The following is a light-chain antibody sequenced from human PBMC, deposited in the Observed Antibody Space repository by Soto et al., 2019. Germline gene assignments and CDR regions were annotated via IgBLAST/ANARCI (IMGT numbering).Light chain of an antibody. CDR2: AAS. Sequence: GDRVTITCRARRTIAGYVNWYQQRPGEAPNLLIYAASSLQSGVPSRFRGSGSGTDFTLTINSLQPEDFATFYCQQTYSTPGTFGQGTKVDIK. V-gene: IGKV1-39*01. CDR1: RTIAGY. CDR3: QQTYSTPGT. J-gene: IGKJ1*01.